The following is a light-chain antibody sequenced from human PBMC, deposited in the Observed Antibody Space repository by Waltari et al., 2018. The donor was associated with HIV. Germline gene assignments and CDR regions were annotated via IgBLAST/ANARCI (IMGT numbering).Light chain of an antibody. CDR1: SYNFGSIS. CDR2: NRN. J-gene: IGLJ1*01. CDR3: AAWDDSLNGYV. Sequence: QSVLTHPLSASETPAQRLTISFSGSSYNFGSISVNWYQQLTGEATKLHIYNRNQRPSGVPDRFSGSKSGTSASLAISGLQSEDEADYYCAAWDDSLNGYVFGTGTKVTVL. V-gene: IGLV1-44*01.